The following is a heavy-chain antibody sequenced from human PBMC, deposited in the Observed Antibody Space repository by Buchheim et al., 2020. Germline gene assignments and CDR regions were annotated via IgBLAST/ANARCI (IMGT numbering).Heavy chain of an antibody. CDR3: TTDETPYYDILTGYYRTHDY. Sequence: EVQLVESGGGLVKPGGSLRLSCAASGFTFSNAWMSWVRQAPGKGLEWVGRIKSKTDGGTTDYAAPVKGRFTISRDDSKNTLYLKMNSLKTEDTAVYYCTTDETPYYDILTGYYRTHDYWGQGTL. CDR2: IKSKTDGGTT. V-gene: IGHV3-15*01. CDR1: GFTFSNAW. D-gene: IGHD3-9*01. J-gene: IGHJ4*02.